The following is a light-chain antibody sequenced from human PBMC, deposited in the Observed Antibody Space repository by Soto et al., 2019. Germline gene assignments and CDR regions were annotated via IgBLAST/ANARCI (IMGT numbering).Light chain of an antibody. J-gene: IGKJ1*01. CDR3: QQYGSSPRT. Sequence: AFTHPPGTPSLSPGKRSTLSCRASQSGSSSYLAWYQQKPGQAPRLLIYGASSRATGIPDRFSGSGSGTDFTLTISRLEPEDFAVYYCQQYGSSPRTFGQGTKVDIK. CDR1: QSGSSSY. CDR2: GAS. V-gene: IGKV3-20*01.